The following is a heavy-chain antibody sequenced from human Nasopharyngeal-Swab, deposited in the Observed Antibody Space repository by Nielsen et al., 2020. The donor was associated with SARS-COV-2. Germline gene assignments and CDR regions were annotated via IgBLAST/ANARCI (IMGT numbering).Heavy chain of an antibody. J-gene: IGHJ6*02. CDR3: ARLPRYYDSSGYFGSYYYYYGMDV. D-gene: IGHD3-22*01. Sequence: SETLSLTCTVSGGSISSYYWSWIRQPPGKGLEWIGYIYYSGSTNYNPSLKSRVTISVDTSKNQFPLKLSSVTAADTAVYYCARLPRYYDSSGYFGSYYYYYGMDVWGQWTTVTVSS. CDR2: IYYSGST. CDR1: GGSISSYY. V-gene: IGHV4-59*08.